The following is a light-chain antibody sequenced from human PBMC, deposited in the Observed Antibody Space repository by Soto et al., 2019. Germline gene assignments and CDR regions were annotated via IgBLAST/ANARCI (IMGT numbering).Light chain of an antibody. J-gene: IGLJ3*02. CDR2: NNN. V-gene: IGLV1-44*01. CDR1: NSNIGRNT. Sequence: QSVLTQPPSASGTPGQRVTISCFGSNSNIGRNTVNWYQQLPGTAPKLLMYNNNQRPSGVPDRFSGSRSDTSASLAISGLQSDDEVDYYCAVWDDSLSSWVFGGGTQLTVL. CDR3: AVWDDSLSSWV.